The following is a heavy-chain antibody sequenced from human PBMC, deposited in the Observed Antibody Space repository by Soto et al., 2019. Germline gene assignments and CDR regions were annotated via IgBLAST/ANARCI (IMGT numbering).Heavy chain of an antibody. CDR1: GGSISDYY. J-gene: IGHJ3*02. Sequence: QVQLKESGPGLVKPSETLSLTCTVSGGSISDYYWSCIRQPPGKGLEWIGYIYYSGSTNYNPSLKSRVTISVDTSKNQFSLKLSSVTAADTAVYYCARKSYGDYDDAFDIWGQGTMVTVSS. CDR2: IYYSGST. D-gene: IGHD4-17*01. V-gene: IGHV4-59*01. CDR3: ARKSYGDYDDAFDI.